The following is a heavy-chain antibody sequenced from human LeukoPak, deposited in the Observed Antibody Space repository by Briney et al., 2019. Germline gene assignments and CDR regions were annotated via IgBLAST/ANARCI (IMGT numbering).Heavy chain of an antibody. CDR3: ARGGIAAAGTYY. CDR1: GFPFSSLW. D-gene: IGHD6-13*01. J-gene: IGHJ4*02. Sequence: GGSLRLSWAASGFPFSSLWIHWVRQAPGEGLVWVSRINSDGSSTSYADSVKGRFTISRDNAKNTLYLQMNSLRAEDTAVYYCARGGIAAAGTYYWGQGTLVTVSS. CDR2: INSDGSST. V-gene: IGHV3-74*01.